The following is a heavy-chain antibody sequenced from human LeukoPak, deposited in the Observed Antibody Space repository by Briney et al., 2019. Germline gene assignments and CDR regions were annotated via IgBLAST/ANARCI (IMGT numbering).Heavy chain of an antibody. CDR1: GYTFTSYD. D-gene: IGHD1-26*01. V-gene: IGHV1-8*01. CDR2: MNPNSGNT. CDR3: ARVRELRYYYGMDV. J-gene: IGHJ6*02. Sequence: GASVEVSCKASGYTFTSYDINWVRQATGQGLEWMGWMNPNSGNTGYAQKFQGRVTMTRNTSISTAYMELSSLRSEDTGVYYCARVRELRYYYGMDVWGQGTTVTVSS.